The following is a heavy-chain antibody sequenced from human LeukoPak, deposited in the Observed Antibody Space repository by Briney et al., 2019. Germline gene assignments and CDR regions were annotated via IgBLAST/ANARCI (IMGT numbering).Heavy chain of an antibody. Sequence: PGGSLRLSCVASGFTFSSYDMHWVRQAPGKGLEWVAVIWYDGSNKYYADSVKGRFTISRDNSENTLYLQMNSLRVEDTAVYYCAKRVVIKSTDYFYYYIHVWGKGTTVTVSS. V-gene: IGHV3-33*06. CDR3: AKRVVIKSTDYFYYYIHV. J-gene: IGHJ6*03. CDR1: GFTFSSYD. D-gene: IGHD3-3*01. CDR2: IWYDGSNK.